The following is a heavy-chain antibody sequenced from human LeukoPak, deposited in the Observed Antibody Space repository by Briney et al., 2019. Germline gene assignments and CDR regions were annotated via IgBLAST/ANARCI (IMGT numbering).Heavy chain of an antibody. CDR2: TYTSGST. J-gene: IGHJ4*02. D-gene: IGHD3-10*01. CDR1: GGSISSGSYY. V-gene: IGHV4-61*02. CDR3: ARGPYGSGSYYNGLDY. Sequence: TLSLTCTVSGGSISSGSYYWSWIRQPAGKGLEWIGRTYTSGSTNYNPSLKSRVTISVDTSKNQFSLKLSSVTAADTAVYYCARGPYGSGSYYNGLDYWGQGTLVTVSS.